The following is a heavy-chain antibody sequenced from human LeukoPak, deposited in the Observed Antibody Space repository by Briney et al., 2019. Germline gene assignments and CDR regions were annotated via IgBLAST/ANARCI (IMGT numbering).Heavy chain of an antibody. J-gene: IGHJ6*02. CDR3: ARSLGYSYGPLYYYYGMDV. V-gene: IGHV4-59*08. CDR1: GGSISSYY. D-gene: IGHD5-18*01. CDR2: IYYSGST. Sequence: PSETLSLTCAVSGGSISSYYWSWIRQPPGKGLEWIGYIYYSGSTNYNPSLKSRVTISVDTSKNQFSLKLSSVTAADTAVYYCARSLGYSYGPLYYYYGMDVWGQGTTVTVSS.